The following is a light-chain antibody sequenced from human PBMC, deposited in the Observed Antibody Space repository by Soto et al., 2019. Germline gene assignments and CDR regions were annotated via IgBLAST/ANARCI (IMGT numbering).Light chain of an antibody. V-gene: IGLV4-60*02. CDR2: LEGSGSY. J-gene: IGLJ7*01. CDR1: SGHSSYI. CDR3: ETWDSNTHTV. Sequence: QPVLTQSSSASASLGSSVKLTCTLSSGHSSYIIAWHQQQPGKAPRYLMKLEGSGSYNKGSRVPDRFSGSSSGADRYLTISNLQFEDEADYYCETWDSNTHTVFGGGTQLTVL.